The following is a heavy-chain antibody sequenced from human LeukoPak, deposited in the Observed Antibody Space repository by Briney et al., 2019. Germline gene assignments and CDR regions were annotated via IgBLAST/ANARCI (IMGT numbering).Heavy chain of an antibody. D-gene: IGHD3-22*01. V-gene: IGHV4-39*07. J-gene: IGHJ3*02. CDR3: ARDRYDSSPGRDAFDI. Sequence: SETLSLTCTVSGGSISSSSYYWGWIRQPPGKGLDWIGSIYYSGSTYYNPSLKSRVTISVDTSKNQFSLKLSSVTAADTAVYYCARDRYDSSPGRDAFDIWGQGTMVTVSS. CDR2: IYYSGST. CDR1: GGSISSSSYY.